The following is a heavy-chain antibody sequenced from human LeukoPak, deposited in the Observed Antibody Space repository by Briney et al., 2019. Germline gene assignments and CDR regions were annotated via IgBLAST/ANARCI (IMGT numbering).Heavy chain of an antibody. J-gene: IGHJ5*02. CDR3: ARDVRSRITIFGVHNWFDP. Sequence: GASVKVSCKASGGTFSSYAISWVRQAPGQGLEWMGGIIPIFGTANYAQKFQGRVTITADESTSTAYMELSSLRSEDTAVYYCARDVRSRITIFGVHNWFDPWGQGTLVTVSS. V-gene: IGHV1-69*13. D-gene: IGHD3-3*01. CDR1: GGTFSSYA. CDR2: IIPIFGTA.